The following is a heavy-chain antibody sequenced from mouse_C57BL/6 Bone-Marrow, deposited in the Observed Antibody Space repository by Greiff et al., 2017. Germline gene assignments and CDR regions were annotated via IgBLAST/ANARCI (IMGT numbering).Heavy chain of an antibody. D-gene: IGHD2-1*01. CDR2: IDPNSGGT. CDR3: ARESYYGNYEAMDY. CDR1: GYTFTSYW. Sequence: QVHVKQPGAELVKPGASVKLSCKASGYTFTSYWMHWVKQRPGRGLEWIGRIDPNSGGTKYNEKFKSKATLTVDKPSSTAYMQLSSLTSEDSAVYYCARESYYGNYEAMDYWGQGTSVTVSS. J-gene: IGHJ4*01. V-gene: IGHV1-72*01.